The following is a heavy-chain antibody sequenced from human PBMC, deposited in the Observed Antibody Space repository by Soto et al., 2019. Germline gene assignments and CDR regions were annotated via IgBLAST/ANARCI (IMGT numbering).Heavy chain of an antibody. CDR3: ASSPPAMVAPNI. J-gene: IGHJ4*02. V-gene: IGHV4-30-2*02. CDR1: RASVNVGGYS. D-gene: IGHD5-18*01. Sequence: SSETLSLTCVVSRASVNVGGYSWSWIRQPPGKALEWIGYIYDSETTYYNPSLKSRVSISVEKSKNQFSLKLTSVTAADTAMYFCASSPPAMVAPNIWGQGTLVTVSS. CDR2: IYDSETT.